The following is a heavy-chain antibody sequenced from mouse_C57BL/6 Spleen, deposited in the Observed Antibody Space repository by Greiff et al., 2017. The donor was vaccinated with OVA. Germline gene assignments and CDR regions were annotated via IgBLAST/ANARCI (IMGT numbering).Heavy chain of an antibody. CDR1: GYTFTSYW. J-gene: IGHJ4*01. D-gene: IGHD1-1*01. Sequence: QVQLQQPGAELVKPGASVKMSCKASGYTFTSYWITWVKQRPGQGLEWIGDIYPGSGSTNYNEKFKSKATLTVDTSSSTAYMQLSSLTSEDSAVYYCARMALSYGSSYVDAMDYWGQGTSVTVSS. CDR3: ARMALSYGSSYVDAMDY. V-gene: IGHV1-55*01. CDR2: IYPGSGST.